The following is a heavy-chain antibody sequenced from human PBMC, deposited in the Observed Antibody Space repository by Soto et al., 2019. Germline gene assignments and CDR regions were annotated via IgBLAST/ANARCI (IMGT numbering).Heavy chain of an antibody. CDR3: ARGDLREGRTIFGVAYYYYYGMDV. D-gene: IGHD3-3*01. V-gene: IGHV4-31*11. CDR2: IYYSGST. CDR1: GGSISSGGYS. J-gene: IGHJ6*02. Sequence: PSETLSLTCAVSGGSISSGGYSWSWIRQPPGKGLEWIGYIYYSGSTYYNPSLKSRVTISVDTSKNQFSLKLSSVTAADTAVYYCARGDLREGRTIFGVAYYYYYGMDVWGQGTTVTVSS.